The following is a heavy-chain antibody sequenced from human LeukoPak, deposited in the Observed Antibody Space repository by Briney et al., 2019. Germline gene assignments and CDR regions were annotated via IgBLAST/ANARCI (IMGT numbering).Heavy chain of an antibody. V-gene: IGHV3-64*01. CDR1: GFTFSSYA. Sequence: GGSLRLSCAASGFTFSSYAMHWVRQAPGKGLEYVSAISSNGGSTYYANSVKGRFTISRDNSKNTLYLRMGSLRAEDMAVYYCARAERITMIVVPGGAFDIWAKGQWSPSLQ. CDR2: ISSNGGST. J-gene: IGHJ3*02. D-gene: IGHD3-22*01. CDR3: ARAERITMIVVPGGAFDI.